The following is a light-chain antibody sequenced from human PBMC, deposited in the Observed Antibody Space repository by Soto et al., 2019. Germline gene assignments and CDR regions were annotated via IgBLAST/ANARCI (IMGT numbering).Light chain of an antibody. CDR2: EVS. CDR3: NSYTSSSSFV. Sequence: QSALTQPASVSGSPGQSITISCAGTSSDIGGYNYVSWYQQHPGKAPKVMIHEVSNRPSGVSNRFSGSKSGNTASLAISGLQPEDEADYYCNSYTSSSSFVFGTGTKLTVL. V-gene: IGLV2-14*01. J-gene: IGLJ1*01. CDR1: SSDIGGYNY.